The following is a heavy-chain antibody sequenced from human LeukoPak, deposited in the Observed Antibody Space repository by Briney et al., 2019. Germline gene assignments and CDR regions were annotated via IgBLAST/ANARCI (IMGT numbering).Heavy chain of an antibody. D-gene: IGHD6-19*01. Sequence: GGSLRLSCAASGFTFSSYAMSWARQAPGKGLEWVSAISGSGGSTYYADSVKGRFTISRDNSKNTLYLQMNSLRAEDTAVYYCAKDPRPYSSGWYGWYYFDYWGQGTLVTVSS. CDR3: AKDPRPYSSGWYGWYYFDY. CDR2: ISGSGGST. V-gene: IGHV3-23*01. J-gene: IGHJ4*02. CDR1: GFTFSSYA.